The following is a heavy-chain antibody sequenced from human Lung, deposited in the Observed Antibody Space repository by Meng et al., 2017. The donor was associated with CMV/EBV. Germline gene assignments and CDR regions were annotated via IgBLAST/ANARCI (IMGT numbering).Heavy chain of an antibody. V-gene: IGHV3-7*01. J-gene: IGHJ4*02. CDR3: AKEIDPAVAGNQGYVDY. CDR2: IYQDGNEK. CDR1: GFSFSTSW. Sequence: GGSLRLXCAASGFSFSTSWMSWVRRAPGKGLEWVANIYQDGNEKYYVESVRGRFTISRANAKNSLYLQMNSLRAEDTAVYFCAKEIDPAVAGNQGYVDYWXQEALFTVSS. D-gene: IGHD6-19*01.